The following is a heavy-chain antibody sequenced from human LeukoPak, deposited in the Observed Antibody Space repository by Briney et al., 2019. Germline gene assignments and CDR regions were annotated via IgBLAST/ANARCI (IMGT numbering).Heavy chain of an antibody. CDR1: GGSISSGGYY. Sequence: PSETLSLTCTVSGGSISSGGYYWSWIRQPPGKGLEWIGYIYHSGSTYYNPSLKSRVTISVDRSKNQFSLKLSSVTAADTAVYYCARGQPRLLWFGSYLPRYYYGSGSYLFWSQGTLVTVSS. D-gene: IGHD3-10*01. CDR2: IYHSGST. J-gene: IGHJ4*02. CDR3: ARGQPRLLWFGSYLPRYYYGSGSYLF. V-gene: IGHV4-30-2*01.